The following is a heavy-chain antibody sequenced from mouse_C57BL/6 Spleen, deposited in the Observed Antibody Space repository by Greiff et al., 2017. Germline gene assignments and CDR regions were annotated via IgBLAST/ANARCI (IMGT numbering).Heavy chain of an antibody. Sequence: VQLQQSGPELVKPGASVKISCKASGYAFSSSWMNWVKQRPGKGLEWIGRIYPGDGDTNYNGKFKGKATLTADKSSSTAYMQLSSLTSEDSAVYFCARRGLYAPFAYWGQGTLVTVAA. V-gene: IGHV1-82*01. CDR2: IYPGDGDT. D-gene: IGHD1-3*01. CDR1: GYAFSSSW. J-gene: IGHJ3*01. CDR3: ARRGLYAPFAY.